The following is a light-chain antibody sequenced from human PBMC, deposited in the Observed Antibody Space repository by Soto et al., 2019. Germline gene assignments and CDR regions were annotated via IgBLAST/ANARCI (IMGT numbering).Light chain of an antibody. V-gene: IGLV3-21*04. J-gene: IGLJ2*01. CDR1: KIGSES. CDR2: YDR. CDR3: QVWDYSGVLV. Sequence: SYELTQPPSVSVAPGKTASITCGGNKIGSESVHWYQQKPGQAPIQVIYYDRDRPSGIPERFSGSTSGNTATLTISRVDAGDEADYYCQVWDYSGVLVFGGGTKLTVL.